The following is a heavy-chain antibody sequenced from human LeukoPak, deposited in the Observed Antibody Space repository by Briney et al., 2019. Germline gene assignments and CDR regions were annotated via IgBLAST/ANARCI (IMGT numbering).Heavy chain of an antibody. CDR3: ATYCSSANCYIWGYYFDS. CDR1: GFTFSSYP. D-gene: IGHD2-2*01. J-gene: IGHJ4*02. V-gene: IGHV3-30-3*01. CDR2: ISYDGSNK. Sequence: GRSLRLSCAASGFTFSSYPMHWVRQAPGKGLEWVAVISYDGSNKYYADSVKGRFTISRDNSKNTLYLQMNSLRAEDTAMYYCATYCSSANCYIWGYYFDSWGQGTLVTVSS.